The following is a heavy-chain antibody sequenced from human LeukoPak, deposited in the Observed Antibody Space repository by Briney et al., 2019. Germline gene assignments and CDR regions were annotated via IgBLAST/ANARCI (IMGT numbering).Heavy chain of an antibody. J-gene: IGHJ4*02. CDR3: ARQRLDYGIDY. D-gene: IGHD4-17*01. V-gene: IGHV4-59*08. CDR1: GGSISSYY. Sequence: PSETLSLTCTVSGGSISSYYWSWIRQPPGKGLEWIGYIYYSGSTNYNPSLKSRVTISVDTSKNQFSLKLSSVTAADTAVYYCARQRLDYGIDYWGQGTLVTVSS. CDR2: IYYSGST.